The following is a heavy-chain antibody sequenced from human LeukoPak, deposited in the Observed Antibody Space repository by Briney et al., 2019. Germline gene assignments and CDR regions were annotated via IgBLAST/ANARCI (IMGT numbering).Heavy chain of an antibody. CDR1: GFSFRGYG. CDR3: AALHTGTFVDY. CDR2: IRYDGITK. V-gene: IGHV3-30*02. Sequence: TGGSLRLSCAASGFSFRGYGMHWVPQVPGKGLEWVAFIRYDGITKFYTDSVKGRFAISRDNSKNTLSLQMNSLRTEDTAVYYCAALHTGTFVDYWGQGTLVTVSS. J-gene: IGHJ4*02. D-gene: IGHD1-7*01.